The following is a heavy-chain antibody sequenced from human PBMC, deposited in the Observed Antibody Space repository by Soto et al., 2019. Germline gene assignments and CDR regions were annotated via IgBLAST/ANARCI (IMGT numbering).Heavy chain of an antibody. J-gene: IGHJ5*02. V-gene: IGHV4-30-4*01. CDR3: GRDLTSNANCIDP. CDR1: GDYIHFGGYC. CDR2: IYYTGKT. D-gene: IGHD2-2*01. Sequence: SETLSLTCIVSGDYIHFGGYCWTWIRQRPGKGLEWMGYIYYTGKTYYNPSLESRLTMSVDRSKNQFSLRLTSVTAADTAVYFCGRDLTSNANCIDPWGQGTLVTVSS.